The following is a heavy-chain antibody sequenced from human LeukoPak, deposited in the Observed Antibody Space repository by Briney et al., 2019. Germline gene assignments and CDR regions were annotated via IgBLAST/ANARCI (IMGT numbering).Heavy chain of an antibody. Sequence: GSLRLSCAASGFRFSDFYMSWIRQAPGKGPEWVAYISGSGRKTNHADSVQGRFTISRDNVKNSLFLDMKSLRVEDTALYYCARDRVAGTFDLGGQGTQVTVSS. J-gene: IGHJ4*02. CDR2: ISGSGRKT. V-gene: IGHV3-11*01. D-gene: IGHD6-19*01. CDR1: GFRFSDFY. CDR3: ARDRVAGTFDL.